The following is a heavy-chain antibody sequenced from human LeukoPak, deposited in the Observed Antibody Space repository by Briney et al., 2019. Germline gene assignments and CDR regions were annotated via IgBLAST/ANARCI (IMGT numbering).Heavy chain of an antibody. V-gene: IGHV3-48*01. CDR2: ISSSSSTI. CDR1: GFTFSSYS. CDR3: ARDRGWEPDRGLGY. J-gene: IGHJ4*02. D-gene: IGHD1-26*01. Sequence: GGSLRLSCAASGFTFSSYSMNWVRQAPGKGLEWVSYISSSSSTIYYADSVKGRFTISRDNAKNSLYLQMNSLRAEDTAVYYCARDRGWEPDRGLGYWGQGTLVTVSS.